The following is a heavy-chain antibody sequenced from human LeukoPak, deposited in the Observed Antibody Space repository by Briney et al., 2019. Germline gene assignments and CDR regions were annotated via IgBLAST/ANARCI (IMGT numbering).Heavy chain of an antibody. CDR1: GYTFTSYD. D-gene: IGHD6-6*01. J-gene: IGHJ4*02. CDR3: TREYSSSSDY. Sequence: HWASVKVSCKASGYTFTSYDINWVRQATGQGLEWMGWMSPNSGNTGYAQKFQGRVTMTRNTSISTAYMELCGLRSEDTAIYYCTREYSSSSDYWGQGTLVTVSS. CDR2: MSPNSGNT. V-gene: IGHV1-8*01.